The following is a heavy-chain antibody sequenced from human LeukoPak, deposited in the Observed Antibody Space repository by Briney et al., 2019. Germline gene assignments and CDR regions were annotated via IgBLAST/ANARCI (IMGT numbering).Heavy chain of an antibody. Sequence: ASMKVSCKASGYTFTGYYIHWVRQAPGQGLEWMGRINPNNGDTNYAQKFPGRVTLTRDTSIDTAYMELSSLRSDDTAMYYCVREITRATTYFDSWGQGTLVTVSS. D-gene: IGHD1-26*01. CDR1: GYTFTGYY. V-gene: IGHV1-2*06. J-gene: IGHJ4*02. CDR3: VREITRATTYFDS. CDR2: INPNNGDT.